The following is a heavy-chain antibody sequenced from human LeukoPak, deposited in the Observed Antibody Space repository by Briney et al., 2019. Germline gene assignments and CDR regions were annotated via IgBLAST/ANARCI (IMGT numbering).Heavy chain of an antibody. CDR2: IYISGST. CDR1: GGSISDYY. D-gene: IGHD6-13*01. Sequence: SETLSLTCTVSGGSISDYYWSWIRQPAGKGLEWIGRIYISGSTNYNPSLKSRVTISVDTSKNQFSLKLSSVTAADTAVYYCARVHGSWSPAKFDPWGQGTLVTVSS. V-gene: IGHV4-4*07. CDR3: ARVHGSWSPAKFDP. J-gene: IGHJ5*02.